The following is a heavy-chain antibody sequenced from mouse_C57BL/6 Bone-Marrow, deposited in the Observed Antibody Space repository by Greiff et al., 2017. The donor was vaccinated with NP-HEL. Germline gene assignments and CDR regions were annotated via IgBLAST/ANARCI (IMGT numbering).Heavy chain of an antibody. Sequence: VQLQQPGAELVKPGASVKLSCKASGYTFTSYWMHWVKQRPGQGLEWIGMIHPNSGSTNYNEKFKSKATLTVDKSSSTAYMQLSSLTSEDSAVYYCAREAPSSGYDYFDYWGQGTTLTVSS. CDR1: GYTFTSYW. CDR3: AREAPSSGYDYFDY. D-gene: IGHD3-2*02. J-gene: IGHJ2*01. CDR2: IHPNSGST. V-gene: IGHV1-64*01.